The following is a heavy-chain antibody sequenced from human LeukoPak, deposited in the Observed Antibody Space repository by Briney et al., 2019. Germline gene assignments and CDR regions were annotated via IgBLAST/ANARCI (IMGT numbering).Heavy chain of an antibody. CDR3: ATQYYYDSRGAFDI. CDR1: GYTLTELS. J-gene: IGHJ3*02. V-gene: IGHV1-24*01. D-gene: IGHD3-22*01. Sequence: ASVKVSCKVSGYTLTELSMHWVRQAPGKGLEWMGGFDPEDGETIYVQKFQGRVTMTEDTSTDTAYMELSRLRSDDTAVYYCATQYYYDSRGAFDIWGQGTMVTVSS. CDR2: FDPEDGET.